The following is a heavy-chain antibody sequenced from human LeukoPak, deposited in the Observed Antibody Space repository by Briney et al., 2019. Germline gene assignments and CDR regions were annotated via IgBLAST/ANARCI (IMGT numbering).Heavy chain of an antibody. CDR2: KNPKSGNT. D-gene: IGHD3-22*01. V-gene: IGHV1-8*01. CDR3: TRGRGWLAPFDF. J-gene: IGHJ4*02. CDR1: GYTFSTYD. Sequence: ASVKVSCKASGYTFSTYDINLVRQAPGQGLEWLGWKNPKSGNTGVAQKLQGRLFMTRNTSITTAYMELRSLRFEDTAVYYCTRGRGWLAPFDFWGQGTRVTVSS.